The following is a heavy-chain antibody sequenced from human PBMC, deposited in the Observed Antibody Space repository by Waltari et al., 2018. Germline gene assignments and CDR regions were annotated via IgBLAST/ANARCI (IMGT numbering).Heavy chain of an antibody. CDR2: IGTAGDT. J-gene: IGHJ3*02. CDR1: GFTFSSYD. V-gene: IGHV3-13*01. Sequence: EVQLVESGGGLVQPGGPLRLSFAASGFTFSSYDTHWVRQATGKGLEWVSAIGTAGDTYYPGSVKGRFTISRENAKNSLYLQMNSLRAGDTAVYYCARDSSGSSDAFDIWGQGTMVTVSS. CDR3: ARDSSGSSDAFDI. D-gene: IGHD3-22*01.